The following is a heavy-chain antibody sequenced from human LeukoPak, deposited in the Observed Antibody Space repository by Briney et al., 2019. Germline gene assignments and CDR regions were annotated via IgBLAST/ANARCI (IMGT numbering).Heavy chain of an antibody. V-gene: IGHV3-9*01. Sequence: GGSLRLSCAASGFTFDVYAMHWVRQAPGKGLEWVSGISWNSGSIGYADSVKGRFTISRDNAKNSLYLQMNSLRAEDTALYYCAKDRGVPAAILDYWGQGTLVTVSS. CDR1: GFTFDVYA. CDR3: AKDRGVPAAILDY. CDR2: ISWNSGSI. D-gene: IGHD2-2*01. J-gene: IGHJ4*02.